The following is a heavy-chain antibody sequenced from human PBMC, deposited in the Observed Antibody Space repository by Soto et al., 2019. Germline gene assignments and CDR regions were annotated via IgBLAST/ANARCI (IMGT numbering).Heavy chain of an antibody. J-gene: IGHJ4*02. CDR1: GYIFTTYG. CDR2: ISTNNGNT. D-gene: IGHD2-15*01. CDR3: ARYSNGGNAADFDF. Sequence: ASVKVSCKASGYIFTTYGITCVVQAPGQGLEWMGSISTNNGNTDHARPFQGRITMTADTSTNTAYMEVRSLRSDDTAVYYCARYSNGGNAADFDFWGQGTPVTVSS. V-gene: IGHV1-18*01.